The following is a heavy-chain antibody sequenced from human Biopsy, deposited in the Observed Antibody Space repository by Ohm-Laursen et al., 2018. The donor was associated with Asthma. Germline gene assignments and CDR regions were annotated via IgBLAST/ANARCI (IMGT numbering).Heavy chain of an antibody. V-gene: IGHV1-69*13. CDR2: INSVFGTT. Sequence: SVKVSCKSLGGTFNTYVIGWVRQAPGQGLKWMGGINSVFGTTTYPQKFQDRVTITADDSTSTVYMELSSLRSEDTAAYYCARKAGSCISRTCYSLDFWGQGTLVTVSS. D-gene: IGHD2-2*01. CDR3: ARKAGSCISRTCYSLDF. J-gene: IGHJ4*02. CDR1: GGTFNTYV.